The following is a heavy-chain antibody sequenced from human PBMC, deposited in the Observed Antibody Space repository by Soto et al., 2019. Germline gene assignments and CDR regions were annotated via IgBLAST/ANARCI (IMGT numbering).Heavy chain of an antibody. V-gene: IGHV4-4*02. D-gene: IGHD6-13*01. CDR2: IYHSGST. J-gene: IGHJ4*02. CDR3: ARDGAAAGTPD. Sequence: QVQLQESGPGLVKPSGTLSLTCAVSGGSISSSNWWSWVRQPPGKGLEWIGEIYHSGSTNYNPSLKSRVTISVDQSKNPFSRQLSSVTAADTAVYYCARDGAAAGTPDWGQGTLVTFSS. CDR1: GGSISSSNW.